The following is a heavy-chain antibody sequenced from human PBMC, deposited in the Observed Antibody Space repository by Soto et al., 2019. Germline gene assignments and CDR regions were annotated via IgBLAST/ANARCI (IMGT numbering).Heavy chain of an antibody. CDR2: ISAYNGNT. D-gene: IGHD2-2*01. Sequence: ASVKVSCKASGYTFTSYGISWVRQAPGQGLEWMGWISAYNGNTNYAQKLQGRVTMTTDTSTSTAYMELRSLRSDDTAVYYCARAPYCSSTSCKGYYYDYWGQGTLVTVSS. CDR3: ARAPYCSSTSCKGYYYDY. CDR1: GYTFTSYG. V-gene: IGHV1-18*01. J-gene: IGHJ4*02.